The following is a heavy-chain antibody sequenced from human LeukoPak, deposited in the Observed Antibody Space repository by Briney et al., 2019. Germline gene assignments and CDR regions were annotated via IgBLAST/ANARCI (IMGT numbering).Heavy chain of an antibody. V-gene: IGHV3-21*01. D-gene: IGHD3-22*01. CDR1: GFTFSSYS. J-gene: IGHJ4*02. CDR3: AGYTYYYDSSGRSPGGY. Sequence: GGSLRLSCAASGFTFSSYSMNWVRQAPGKALEWVSSISSSSSYIDDADSVKGRFTISRDNAKNSLYLQMNSLRAEDTAVYYCAGYTYYYDSSGRSPGGYWGQGTLVTVSS. CDR2: ISSSSSYI.